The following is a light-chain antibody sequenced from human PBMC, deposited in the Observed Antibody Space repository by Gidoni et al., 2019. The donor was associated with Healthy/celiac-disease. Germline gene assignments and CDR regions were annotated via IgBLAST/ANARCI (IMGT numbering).Light chain of an antibody. CDR1: QSISSS. Sequence: DIQMTQSPSSLSASLGDRVTITCTATQSISSSLNWYKQKQQKAPKLLIYAASSLASGVPSRFSCSGCGREFTLDISSLQPEDFATYYCKQSYSTLLTFGGGTKVEIK. J-gene: IGKJ4*02. V-gene: IGKV1-39*01. CDR2: AAS. CDR3: KQSYSTLLT.